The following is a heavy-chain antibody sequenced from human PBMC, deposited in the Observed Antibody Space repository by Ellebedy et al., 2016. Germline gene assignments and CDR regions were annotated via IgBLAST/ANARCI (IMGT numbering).Heavy chain of an antibody. CDR1: GFSFSSYA. CDR2: ITGSGDRT. J-gene: IGHJ4*02. D-gene: IGHD6-19*01. V-gene: IGHV3-23*01. CDR3: AKCRHINGCLLDY. Sequence: GGSLRLSCAASGFSFSSYAMSWVRQAPGKGPEWVSTITGSGDRTNYADSVKGRFTISRGSSKNTLYLDMDSLRAEDTAIYYCAKCRHINGCLLDYWGQGTLVTVSS.